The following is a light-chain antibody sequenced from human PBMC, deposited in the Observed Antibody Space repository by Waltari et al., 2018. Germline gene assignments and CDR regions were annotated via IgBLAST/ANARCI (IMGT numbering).Light chain of an antibody. V-gene: IGLV1-44*01. CDR1: SSNIGSNT. CDR2: SNN. Sequence: QSVLTQPPSASGTPGQRVTISCSGSSSNIGSNTVNWYQQLPGTAPKLLIYSNNRGPSGVPDRFSGSKSGTSASLAISGLQSEDEADYYCAAWDDSLNGRVFGGGTKLTVL. J-gene: IGLJ3*02. CDR3: AAWDDSLNGRV.